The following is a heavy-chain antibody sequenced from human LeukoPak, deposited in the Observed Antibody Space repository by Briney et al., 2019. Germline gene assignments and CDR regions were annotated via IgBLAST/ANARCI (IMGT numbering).Heavy chain of an antibody. V-gene: IGHV3-33*01. Sequence: GRSLRLSCAASGFNFRGYAMHWVRQAPGKGLEWVAVIWYDGSNKYYADSVKDRFTISRDNSKNTLYLQMNSLRVEETAVYYCARGAYRGGNSLDPWGQGALVTVSS. CDR3: ARGAYRGGNSLDP. J-gene: IGHJ5*02. CDR1: GFNFRGYA. D-gene: IGHD6-19*01. CDR2: IWYDGSNK.